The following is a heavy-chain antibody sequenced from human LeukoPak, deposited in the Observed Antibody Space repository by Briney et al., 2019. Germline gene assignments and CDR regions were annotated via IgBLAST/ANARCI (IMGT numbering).Heavy chain of an antibody. CDR1: GITLSNYG. V-gene: IGHV3-23*01. CDR2: ISDSGGNT. J-gene: IGHJ4*02. CDR3: AKRGIVIRAVIIVGFHKEAYYFDY. D-gene: IGHD3-10*01. Sequence: PGGSLRLSCAVSGITLSNYGMSWVRQAPGKGLEWVAGISDSGGNTNYADSVKGRFTISRDNPKNTLYLQMNSLRAEDTAVYFCAKRGIVIRAVIIVGFHKEAYYFDYWGQGALVTVSS.